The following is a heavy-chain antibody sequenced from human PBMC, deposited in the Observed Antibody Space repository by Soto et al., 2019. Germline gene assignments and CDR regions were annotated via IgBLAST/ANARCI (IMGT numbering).Heavy chain of an antibody. CDR2: INHSGST. D-gene: IGHD3-10*01. CDR3: ARVPLTMVRGDDAFDI. J-gene: IGHJ3*02. Sequence: SETLSLTCAVYGGSFSGYYWSWIRQPPGKGLEWIGEINHSGSTNYNPSLKSRVTISVDTSKNQFSLKLSSVTAADTAVYYCARVPLTMVRGDDAFDIWGQGTMVTVSS. V-gene: IGHV4-34*01. CDR1: GGSFSGYY.